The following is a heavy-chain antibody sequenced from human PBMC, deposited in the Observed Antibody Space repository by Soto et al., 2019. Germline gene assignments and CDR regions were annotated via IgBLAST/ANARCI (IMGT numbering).Heavy chain of an antibody. Sequence: GGSLRLSCAASGFTFSSYAMSWVRQAPGKGLEWVSAISGSGGSTYYADSVKGRFTISRDNSKNTLYLQMNSLRAEDTAVYYCAKDLVRIVVVPAAIVPWAFDIWGQGTMVTVSS. D-gene: IGHD2-2*01. J-gene: IGHJ3*02. CDR2: ISGSGGST. CDR3: AKDLVRIVVVPAAIVPWAFDI. CDR1: GFTFSSYA. V-gene: IGHV3-23*01.